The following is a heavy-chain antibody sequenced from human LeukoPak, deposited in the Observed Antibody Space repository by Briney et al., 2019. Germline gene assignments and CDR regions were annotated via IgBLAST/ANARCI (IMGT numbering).Heavy chain of an antibody. CDR1: GGSISSYY. V-gene: IGHV4-59*01. CDR3: ASLDYYGSGRSDY. J-gene: IGHJ4*02. CDR2: IYYSEST. D-gene: IGHD3-10*01. Sequence: SETLSLTCTVSGGSISSYYWSWIRQPPGKGLEWIGYIYYSESTNYNPSLKSRVTISVDTSKNQFSLKLSSVTAADTAVYYCASLDYYGSGRSDYWGQGTLVTVSS.